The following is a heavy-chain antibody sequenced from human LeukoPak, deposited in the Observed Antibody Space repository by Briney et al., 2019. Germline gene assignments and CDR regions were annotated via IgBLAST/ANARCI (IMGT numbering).Heavy chain of an antibody. Sequence: SETLSLTCTVSGGSISFYYWSWIRQPAGKGLGWIGRVYSTGSTDYNPSLKSRVTMSVDSSNIHFSLKMSSVTAADTALYYCARGIAAAPERAFDIWGQGTMVTVSS. CDR1: GGSISFYY. J-gene: IGHJ3*02. CDR3: ARGIAAAPERAFDI. CDR2: VYSTGST. V-gene: IGHV4-4*07. D-gene: IGHD6-13*01.